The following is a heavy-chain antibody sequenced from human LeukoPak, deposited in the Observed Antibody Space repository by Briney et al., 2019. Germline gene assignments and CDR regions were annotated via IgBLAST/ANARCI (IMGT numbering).Heavy chain of an antibody. Sequence: GGSLRLSCVASGFTSSNYGMHWVRQAPGKGLEWVAVIWYDGSNKYYADSVRGRFTISRDNSKNTLYLQMNSLRAEDTAVYYCALDYYDSSGSYRGGYYFDYWGQGTLVTVSS. CDR2: IWYDGSNK. CDR1: GFTSSNYG. J-gene: IGHJ4*02. V-gene: IGHV3-33*01. D-gene: IGHD3-22*01. CDR3: ALDYYDSSGSYRGGYYFDY.